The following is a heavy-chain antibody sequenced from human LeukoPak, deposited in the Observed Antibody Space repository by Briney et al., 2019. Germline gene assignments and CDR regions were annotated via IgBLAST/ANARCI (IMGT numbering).Heavy chain of an antibody. CDR2: IYYSGST. Sequence: PSETLSLTCTVSGGSISSSSYYWGWIRQPPGKGLEWIGSIYYSGSTYYNPSLKSRVTISVDTSKNQFSLKLSSVTAADTAVYYCAREEGGSSFGFFDYWGQGTLVTVSS. CDR1: GGSISSSSYY. CDR3: AREEGGSSFGFFDY. D-gene: IGHD6-13*01. V-gene: IGHV4-39*07. J-gene: IGHJ4*02.